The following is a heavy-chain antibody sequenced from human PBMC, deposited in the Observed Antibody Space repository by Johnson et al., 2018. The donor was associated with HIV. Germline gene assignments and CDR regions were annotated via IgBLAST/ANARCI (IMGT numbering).Heavy chain of an antibody. CDR3: AREGGVFYDSDGSLAFDI. D-gene: IGHD3-22*01. CDR2: ISYDARNK. CDR1: GFTFSSYA. Sequence: QMLLVESGGGVVQPGRSLRLSCAASGFTFSSYAMHWVRQAPGKGLEWVAVISYDARNKYYADSVTGRFTLSRDNSKNTLYLQMNSLRAEDTAVYHCAREGGVFYDSDGSLAFDIWGQGTMVTVSS. V-gene: IGHV3-30-3*01. J-gene: IGHJ3*02.